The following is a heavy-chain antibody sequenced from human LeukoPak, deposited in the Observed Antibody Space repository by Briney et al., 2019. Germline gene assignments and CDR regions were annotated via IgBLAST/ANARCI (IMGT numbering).Heavy chain of an antibody. CDR3: ARDNYGFDY. CDR1: GFTFSTYA. CDR2: VLHDGSNE. D-gene: IGHD3-16*01. J-gene: IGHJ4*02. V-gene: IGHV3-30-3*01. Sequence: GGSLRLSCAASGFTFSTYAMHWVRQAPGKGLEWMAVVLHDGSNEYYADSVKGRFTIPRDNSKNTLHLQMNSLRAEDTAVYYCARDNYGFDYGGQGTLVTVSS.